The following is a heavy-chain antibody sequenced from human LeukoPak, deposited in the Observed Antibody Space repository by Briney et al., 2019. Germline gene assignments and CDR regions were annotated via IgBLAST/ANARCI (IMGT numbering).Heavy chain of an antibody. J-gene: IGHJ4*02. CDR1: GCSISSYY. D-gene: IGHD5-18*01. CDR2: IYYSGST. V-gene: IGHV4-59*01. CDR3: AGSPLREHTAMVDY. Sequence: SGTLSLTCTVSGCSISSYYWSWIRQPPGKGLEWIGYIYYSGSTNYNPSLKSRVTISVDTSKNQFSLKLSSVTAADTAVYYCAGSPLREHTAMVDYWGQGTLVTVSS.